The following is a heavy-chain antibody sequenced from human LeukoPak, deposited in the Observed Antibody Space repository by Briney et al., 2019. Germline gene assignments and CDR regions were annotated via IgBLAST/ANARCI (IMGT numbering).Heavy chain of an antibody. CDR3: ARTMKEVRYFDY. Sequence: KPSETLSLTCAVYGGSFSGYYWSWIRQPPGKGLEWIGEINHSGSTNYNPSLKSRVTISVDTSKNQFSLKLSSVTAADTAVYYCARTMKEVRYFDYWGQGTLVTVSS. CDR1: GGSFSGYY. CDR2: INHSGST. V-gene: IGHV4-34*01. D-gene: IGHD2-21*01. J-gene: IGHJ4*02.